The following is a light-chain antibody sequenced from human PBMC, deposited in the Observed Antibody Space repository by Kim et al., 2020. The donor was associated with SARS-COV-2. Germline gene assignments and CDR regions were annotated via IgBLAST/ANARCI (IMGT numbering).Light chain of an antibody. CDR2: GTS. CDR3: QQYNDWPLLT. CDR1: QSVSNN. J-gene: IGKJ4*01. Sequence: SPGERVTLSCRADQSVSNNLAWYQQQPGQAPRLLIYGTSTRAAGVPDRFSGSGSGTEFTLTISSLQSEDFAVYYCQQYNDWPLLTFGGGTKVDIK. V-gene: IGKV3-15*01.